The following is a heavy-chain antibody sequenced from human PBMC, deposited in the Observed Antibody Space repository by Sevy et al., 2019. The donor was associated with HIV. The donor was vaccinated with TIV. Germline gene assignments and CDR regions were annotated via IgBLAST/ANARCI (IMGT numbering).Heavy chain of an antibody. CDR2: IYYRGNT. Sequence: SETLSLTCSVSGDSITSSSYYWGWIRQPPGKGLEWIGIIYYRGNTYYNPSLKSRVTIFVDTSKNHFSLKLTSVTAADTAFDYCARRASGSSHYFDYWGQGTLVTVSS. V-gene: IGHV4-39*02. CDR1: GDSITSSSYY. D-gene: IGHD2-15*01. CDR3: ARRASGSSHYFDY. J-gene: IGHJ4*02.